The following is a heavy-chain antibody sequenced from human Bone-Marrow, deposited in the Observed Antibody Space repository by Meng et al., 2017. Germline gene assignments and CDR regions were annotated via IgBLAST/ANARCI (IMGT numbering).Heavy chain of an antibody. CDR3: ARGRVTTVTTPNWYFDL. V-gene: IGHV4-34*01. CDR2: INHSGST. J-gene: IGHJ2*01. Sequence: VALQQWGAGRLKPSGTLSLTCAVYGGSFSGYYWSWIRQPPGKGLEWIGEINHSGSTNYNPSLKSRVTISVDTSKNQFSLKLSSVTAADTAVYYCARGRVTTVTTPNWYFDLWGRGTLVTVSS. CDR1: GGSFSGYY. D-gene: IGHD4-17*01.